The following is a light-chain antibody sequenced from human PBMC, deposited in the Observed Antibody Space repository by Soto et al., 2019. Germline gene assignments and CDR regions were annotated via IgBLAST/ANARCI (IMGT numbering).Light chain of an antibody. CDR2: SAS. J-gene: IGKJ4*01. CDR1: QSVSSNY. V-gene: IGKV3-20*01. Sequence: EIVLTQSPGTLSLSPGERATLSCRASQSVSSNYLAWYQQKPGQAPRLLIYSASSRATGIPDRFSGSGSGTDFDLTISRLEPEDFAVYYCQQYGSSPLTFGGGTKVEIK. CDR3: QQYGSSPLT.